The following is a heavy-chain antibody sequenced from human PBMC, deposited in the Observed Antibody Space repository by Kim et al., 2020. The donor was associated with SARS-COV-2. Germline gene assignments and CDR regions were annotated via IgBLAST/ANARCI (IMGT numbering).Heavy chain of an antibody. V-gene: IGHV3-48*03. D-gene: IGHD3-10*01. CDR2: ITIRGRSI. CDR3: ATRRG. Sequence: ITIRGRSIKYADSVKGRFTISRDNAKTSLSLQMNSLRAEDTAVYYCATRRGWGQGTLVTVSS. J-gene: IGHJ4*02.